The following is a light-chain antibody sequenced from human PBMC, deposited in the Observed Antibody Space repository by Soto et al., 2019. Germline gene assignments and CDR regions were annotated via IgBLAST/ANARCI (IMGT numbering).Light chain of an antibody. J-gene: IGKJ2*01. V-gene: IGKV3-11*01. CDR3: QQRSNRYT. CDR1: QSVVCY. CDR2: VAS. Sequence: EIVLTQSPATLSLSPGEMATFSSRAIQSVVCYLAWYQHNLGKAPRLLIYVASTRATGIPARFSGSGSGTDFTLTISSLEPEDFAVYYCQQRSNRYTFGQGTKLEIK.